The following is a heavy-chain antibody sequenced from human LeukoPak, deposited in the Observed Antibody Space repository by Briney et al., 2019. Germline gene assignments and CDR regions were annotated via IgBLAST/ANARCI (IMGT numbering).Heavy chain of an antibody. Sequence: ASVKVSWKASGGTFSSYAISWVRQAPGQGLEWMGGILPIFGTANYAQKFQGRVTITADESTSTAYMELSSLRSEDTAVYYCAREGSIAARPDWGQGTLVTVSS. CDR2: ILPIFGTA. CDR3: AREGSIAARPD. V-gene: IGHV1-69*01. CDR1: GGTFSSYA. D-gene: IGHD6-6*01. J-gene: IGHJ4*02.